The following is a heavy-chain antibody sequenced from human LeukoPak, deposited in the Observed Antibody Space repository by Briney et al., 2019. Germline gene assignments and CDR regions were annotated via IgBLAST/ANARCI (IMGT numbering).Heavy chain of an antibody. CDR2: FDPEDGET. D-gene: IGHD1-26*01. V-gene: IGHV1-24*01. J-gene: IGHJ4*02. Sequence: EASVKVSCKASGYTFTSYAMHWVRQAPGKGLEWMGGFDPEDGETIYAQKFQGRVTMTEDTSTDTAYMELSSLRSEDTAVYYCATPASGSFPSYYFDYWGQGTLVTVSS. CDR3: ATPASGSFPSYYFDY. CDR1: GYTFTSYA.